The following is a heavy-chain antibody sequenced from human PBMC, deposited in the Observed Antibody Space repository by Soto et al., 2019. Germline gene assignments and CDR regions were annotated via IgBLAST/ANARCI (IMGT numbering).Heavy chain of an antibody. Sequence: GGSLRLSCAASGFIFSSYWMHWVRQVPGKGLEWGSAISGSGGSTYYADSVKGRFTISRDNSKNTLYLQMNSLRAEDTAVYYCAKDKFSSPRGYYYYGMDVWGQGTTVTVSS. D-gene: IGHD6-6*01. V-gene: IGHV3-23*01. CDR2: ISGSGGST. CDR3: AKDKFSSPRGYYYYGMDV. J-gene: IGHJ6*02. CDR1: GFIFSSYW.